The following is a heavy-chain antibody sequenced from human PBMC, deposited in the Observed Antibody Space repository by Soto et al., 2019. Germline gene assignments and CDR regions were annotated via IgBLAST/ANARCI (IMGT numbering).Heavy chain of an antibody. CDR2: ISGSGSST. Sequence: GVLRLSCAASGFTFTGYAMSWVRQAPGKGLEWVSGISGSGSSTDYADSVKGRFIISRDSSNNTVYLQMNSLTAEDTAMYYCAKSIIAAGTYHFDNWGQGALVPVSS. CDR1: GFTFTGYA. J-gene: IGHJ4*02. D-gene: IGHD6-13*01. CDR3: AKSIIAAGTYHFDN. V-gene: IGHV3-23*01.